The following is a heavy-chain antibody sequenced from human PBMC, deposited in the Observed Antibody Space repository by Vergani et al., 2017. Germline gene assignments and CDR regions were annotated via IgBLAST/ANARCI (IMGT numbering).Heavy chain of an antibody. Sequence: VQLVESGGGVVQPGGSLRLSCAASGFTFSSYGMHWVRQAPGKGLEWVAFIRYDGSNKYYADSVKGRFTISRDNSKNTLYLQMNSLRAEDTAVYYCAKGDLWELYPAADFDYWGQGTLVTVSS. J-gene: IGHJ4*02. CDR2: IRYDGSNK. V-gene: IGHV3-30*02. CDR3: AKGDLWELYPAADFDY. D-gene: IGHD3-10*01. CDR1: GFTFSSYG.